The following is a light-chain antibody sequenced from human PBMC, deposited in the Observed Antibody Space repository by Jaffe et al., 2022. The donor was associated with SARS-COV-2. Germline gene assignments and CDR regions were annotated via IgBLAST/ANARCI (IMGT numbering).Light chain of an antibody. CDR2: DTS. CDR1: QSVSSY. V-gene: IGKV3-20*01. CDR3: QHYGSSRT. J-gene: IGKJ1*01. Sequence: EIMLTQSPGTLSLSPGERATLSCRASQSVSSYLAWYQQKPGQGPRLLIYDTSSRATGIPDRFSGSGSGTDFTLTISRLEPEDFAVYYCQHYGSSRTFGQGTKVEIK.